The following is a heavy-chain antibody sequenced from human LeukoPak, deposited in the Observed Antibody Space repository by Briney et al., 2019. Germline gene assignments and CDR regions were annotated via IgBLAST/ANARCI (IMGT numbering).Heavy chain of an antibody. D-gene: IGHD2/OR15-2a*01. CDR1: GYTVTSYY. CDR3: ARDNNTSSLADP. J-gene: IGHJ5*02. Sequence: ASVKVSCKTSGYTVTSYYIHWVRQAPGQGLEWMGIINPSGDSTNYAQKFQGRVTMTRDTSTSTFYMEMSSLTSEDTAVYYCARDNNTSSLADPWGQGTLVTVSS. CDR2: INPSGDST. V-gene: IGHV1-46*01.